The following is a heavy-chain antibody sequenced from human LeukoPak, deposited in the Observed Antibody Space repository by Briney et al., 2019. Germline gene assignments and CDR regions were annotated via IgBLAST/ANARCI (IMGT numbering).Heavy chain of an antibody. CDR2: ISYDGSNK. Sequence: PGRSLRLSCAASGFTFSSYAMHWVRQAPGKGLEWVAVISYDGSNKYYADSVKGRFTISRDNSKNTLYLQMNSLRAEDTAVYYCARDARGRGYDYPGSFDYWRQGTLVTVSS. CDR3: ARDARGRGYDYPGSFDY. J-gene: IGHJ4*02. D-gene: IGHD5-12*01. V-gene: IGHV3-30*04. CDR1: GFTFSSYA.